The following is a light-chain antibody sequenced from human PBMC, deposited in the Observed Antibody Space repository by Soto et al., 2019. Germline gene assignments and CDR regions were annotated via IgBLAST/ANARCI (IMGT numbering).Light chain of an antibody. CDR1: SSNIGAGYD. CDR3: QSYDSSLSGHVV. Sequence: QSVLTQPPSVSGAPGQRVTIXCTGSSSNIGAGYDVHWYQQLPGTAPKLLIYGNSNRPSGVPDRFSGSKSGTSASLAITGLQAEDEADYYCQSYDSSLSGHVVFGGGTKVTVL. CDR2: GNS. J-gene: IGLJ2*01. V-gene: IGLV1-40*01.